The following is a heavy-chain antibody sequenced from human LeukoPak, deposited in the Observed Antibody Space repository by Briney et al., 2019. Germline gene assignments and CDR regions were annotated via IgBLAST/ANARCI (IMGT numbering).Heavy chain of an antibody. CDR1: GGSFSGYY. CDR3: ARVGWEFDY. CDR2: IYYSGST. V-gene: IGHV4-34*01. D-gene: IGHD6-19*01. Sequence: SETLSLTCAVYGGSFSGYYWSWIRQPPGKGLEWIGSIYYSGSTYYNPSLKSRVTISVDTSKNQFSLKLSSVTAADTAVYYCARVGWEFDYWGQGTLVTVSS. J-gene: IGHJ4*02.